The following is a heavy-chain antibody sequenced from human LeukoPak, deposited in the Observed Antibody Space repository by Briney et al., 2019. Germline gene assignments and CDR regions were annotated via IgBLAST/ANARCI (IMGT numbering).Heavy chain of an antibody. CDR3: ARAPYYYDSNFDY. D-gene: IGHD3-22*01. Sequence: GGSLRLSCAASGFTFSSYSIQWVRQAPGKGLEWVSHISSSSSTISYADSVKGRFTVSRDNAKNSLYLQMNSLRAEDTAVYYCARAPYYYDSNFDYWGQGTLVTVSS. CDR2: ISSSSSTI. V-gene: IGHV3-48*01. J-gene: IGHJ4*02. CDR1: GFTFSSYS.